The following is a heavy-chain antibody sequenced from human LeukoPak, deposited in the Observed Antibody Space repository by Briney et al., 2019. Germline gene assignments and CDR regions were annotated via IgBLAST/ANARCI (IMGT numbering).Heavy chain of an antibody. Sequence: PSETLSLTCTVSGGSISSSSYYWGWIRQPPGKGLEWIGSIYYSGSTYYNPSLKSRVTISVDTSKNQFSLKLSSVTAEDTAMYYCARDKTTVSDYWGQGTLVTVSS. V-gene: IGHV4-39*07. CDR3: ARDKTTVSDY. D-gene: IGHD4-17*01. J-gene: IGHJ4*02. CDR1: GGSISSSSYY. CDR2: IYYSGST.